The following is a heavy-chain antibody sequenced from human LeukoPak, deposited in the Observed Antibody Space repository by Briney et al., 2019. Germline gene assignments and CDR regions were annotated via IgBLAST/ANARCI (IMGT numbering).Heavy chain of an antibody. CDR3: ARLFGSGWPGYFYYAMDV. V-gene: IGHV3-66*04. CDR2: AYSDGNI. D-gene: IGHD6-19*01. J-gene: IGHJ6*02. Sequence: PGGALRLSCAASGFSVGGNYISWVRQAPGKGLEWVSVAYSDGNIYYAGSVKGRFTISRDNSKNTLFLQMNSLRAEDTAVYYCARLFGSGWPGYFYYAMDVWGQGTTVAVSS. CDR1: GFSVGGNY.